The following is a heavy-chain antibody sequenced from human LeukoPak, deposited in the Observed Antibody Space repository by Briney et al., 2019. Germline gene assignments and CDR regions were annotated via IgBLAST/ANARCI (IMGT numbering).Heavy chain of an antibody. CDR3: AREQRGGLSGNLGGLFASYYTYYYMDV. V-gene: IGHV1-46*01. CDR1: GYTFTKYY. CDR2: INPSDGAT. Sequence: ASVKVSCKASGYTFTKYYIHWVRQAPGQGLEWMGMINPSDGATTYAQRFQGRVAMTGDMSTTTVYMDLRSLRSEDTAVHFCAREQRGGLSGNLGGLFASYYTYYYMDVWGRGTTVTVSS. J-gene: IGHJ6*03. D-gene: IGHD3-10*01.